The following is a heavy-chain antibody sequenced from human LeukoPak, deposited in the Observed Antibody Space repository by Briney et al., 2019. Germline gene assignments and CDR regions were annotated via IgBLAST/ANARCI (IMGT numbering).Heavy chain of an antibody. CDR1: GGSISSYY. V-gene: IGHV4-59*01. Sequence: SSETLSLTCSDSGGSISSYYWSWIRQPPGKGLEWIGYLFYSGNTNSNPSLKSRVTILADTSKNQFSLRLNSVTAAETAVYFCGRVRTGNTGSPEYFEDWGQGTLVTVSS. D-gene: IGHD5-12*01. J-gene: IGHJ1*01. CDR2: LFYSGNT. CDR3: GRVRTGNTGSPEYFED.